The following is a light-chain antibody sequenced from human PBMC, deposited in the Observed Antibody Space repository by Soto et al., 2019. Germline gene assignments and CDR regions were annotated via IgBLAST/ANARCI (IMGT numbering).Light chain of an antibody. CDR3: QSYDSSLSGYV. CDR2: GNS. J-gene: IGLJ1*01. Sequence: QSVLTQPPSVSGAPGQRVTISCTGSSSNIGAGYDVHWYQRLPGTAPKLLIYGNSNRPSGVPDRFSGSKSGTSASLAITGLRAADEADYYCQSYDSSLSGYVFGTGTKLTVL. CDR1: SSNIGAGYD. V-gene: IGLV1-40*01.